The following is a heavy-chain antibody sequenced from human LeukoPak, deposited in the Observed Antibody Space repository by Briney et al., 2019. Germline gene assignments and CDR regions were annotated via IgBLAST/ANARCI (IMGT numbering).Heavy chain of an antibody. J-gene: IGHJ3*02. CDR1: GYTFTSYG. D-gene: IGHD3-22*01. CDR3: AGISPMWYYYDSSGRMGAFDI. V-gene: IGHV1-18*01. CDR2: ISAYNGNT. Sequence: EASVKVSCKASGYTFTSYGISWVRQAPGQGLEWMGWISAYNGNTNYAQKLQGRVTMTTDTSTSTAYMELRSLRSDDTAVYYCAGISPMWYYYDSSGRMGAFDIWGQGTMVTASS.